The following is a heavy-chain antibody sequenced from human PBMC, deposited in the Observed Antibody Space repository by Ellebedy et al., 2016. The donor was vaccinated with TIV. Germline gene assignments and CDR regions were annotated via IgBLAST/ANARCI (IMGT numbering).Heavy chain of an antibody. V-gene: IGHV3-7*03. J-gene: IGHJ4*02. CDR1: GFSFSNYW. D-gene: IGHD1-1*01. CDR3: AGRAYNWNDGSLSDY. Sequence: GGSLRLSCAASGFSFSNYWMTWVRQAPGKGLEWVANMKQDGREEYYVDSVKGRFTISRDNAKNSLYLQMNSLRAEDTAVYYCAGRAYNWNDGSLSDYWGQGTLVTVSS. CDR2: MKQDGREE.